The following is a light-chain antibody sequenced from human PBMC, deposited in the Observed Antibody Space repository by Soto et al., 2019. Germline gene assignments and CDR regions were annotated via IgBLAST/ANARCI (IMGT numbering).Light chain of an antibody. Sequence: IQMTQSPSSLSATTGDRVTITCRASQGISSYLAWYQQKPGKAPKLLIYAASTLQSGVPSRFSGSGSGTDFTLTISCLQSEDFATYYCQQYYSYPLTFGGGTKVDIK. CDR1: QGISSY. CDR3: QQYYSYPLT. V-gene: IGKV1-8*01. J-gene: IGKJ4*01. CDR2: AAS.